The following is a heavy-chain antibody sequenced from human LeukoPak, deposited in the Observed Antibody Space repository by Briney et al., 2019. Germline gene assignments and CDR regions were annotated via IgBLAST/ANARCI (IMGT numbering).Heavy chain of an antibody. V-gene: IGHV3-30-3*01. CDR3: ARDHVDCSGGSCYSGWRNY. D-gene: IGHD2-15*01. CDR2: ISYDGSNK. CDR1: GFTFSSYA. J-gene: IGHJ4*02. Sequence: GSLRLSCAASGFTFSSYAMHWVRQAPGKGLEWVAVISYDGSNKYYADSVKGRFTISRDNAKNSLYLQMNSLRAEDTAVYYCARDHVDCSGGSCYSGWRNYWGQGTLVTVSS.